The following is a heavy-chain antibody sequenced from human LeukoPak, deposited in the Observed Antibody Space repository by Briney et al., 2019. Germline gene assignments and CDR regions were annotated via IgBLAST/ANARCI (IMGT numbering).Heavy chain of an antibody. D-gene: IGHD1-26*01. V-gene: IGHV3-48*01. CDR3: ARETAGGPSVYYFDY. Sequence: PGGSLRLSCAASGFTFSSYSMNWVRQAPGQGLEWVSYISSSSSTIYYADSVKGRFTISSDNAKNSLYLQMNSLRAEDTAVYYCARETAGGPSVYYFDYWGQGTLVTVSS. CDR1: GFTFSSYS. CDR2: ISSSSSTI. J-gene: IGHJ4*02.